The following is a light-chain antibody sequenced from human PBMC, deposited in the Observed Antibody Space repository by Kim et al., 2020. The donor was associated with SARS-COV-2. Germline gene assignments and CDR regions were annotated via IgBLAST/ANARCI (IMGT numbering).Light chain of an antibody. CDR2: TTS. CDR1: QSVSSF. J-gene: IGKJ4*01. V-gene: IGKV1-39*01. Sequence: ASVGDSVTITCRASQSVSSFVNWHQQKPGKAPKVLIETTSALQSGVSSRFSGSGSGTDFTLTINNLQPEDFATYYCQQSYNVPLTCGGGTKVDIK. CDR3: QQSYNVPLT.